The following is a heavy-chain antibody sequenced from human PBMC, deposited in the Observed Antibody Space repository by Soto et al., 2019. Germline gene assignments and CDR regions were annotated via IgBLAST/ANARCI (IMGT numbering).Heavy chain of an antibody. CDR3: SRSLFTSSWYVGS. CDR1: GYSVSSGYY. D-gene: IGHD6-13*01. Sequence: SETLSLTCAVSGYSVSSGYYWGWIRQPPGKGLEWVGSVYHSGTTYYNPSLRSRVTISLDATKNHFSLNLNSVTAEDTAVYYCSRSLFTSSWYVGSWGQGTLVTVSS. V-gene: IGHV4-38-2*01. J-gene: IGHJ5*02. CDR2: VYHSGTT.